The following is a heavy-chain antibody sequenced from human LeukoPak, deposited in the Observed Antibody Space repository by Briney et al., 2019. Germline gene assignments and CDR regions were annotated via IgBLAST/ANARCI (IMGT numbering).Heavy chain of an antibody. CDR2: ISSSGSTI. V-gene: IGHV3-48*03. J-gene: IGHJ4*02. CDR1: GFTFSSSA. D-gene: IGHD6-13*01. CDR3: ARESSSSWSSNFDY. Sequence: GGSLRLSCAASGFTFSSSAMSWVRQAPGKGLEWVSGISSSGSTIYYADSVKGRFTISRDNAKNSLYLQMNSLRAEDTAVYYCARESSSSWSSNFDYWGQGTLVTVSS.